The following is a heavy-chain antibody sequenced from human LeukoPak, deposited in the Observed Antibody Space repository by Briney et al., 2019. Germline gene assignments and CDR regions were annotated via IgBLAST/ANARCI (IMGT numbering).Heavy chain of an antibody. V-gene: IGHV1-18*01. Sequence: ASVKVSCKASGYTFTSYGISWVRQAPGQGLEWMGWISAYSGNTNYAQKLQGRVTMTRDTSISTAYMELSRLRSDDTAVYYCASIQLWPERNFDYWGQGTLVTVSS. CDR2: ISAYSGNT. CDR3: ASIQLWPERNFDY. J-gene: IGHJ4*02. CDR1: GYTFTSYG. D-gene: IGHD5-18*01.